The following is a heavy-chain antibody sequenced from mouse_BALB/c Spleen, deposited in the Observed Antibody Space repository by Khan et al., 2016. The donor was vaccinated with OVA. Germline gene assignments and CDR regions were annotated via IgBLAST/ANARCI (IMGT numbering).Heavy chain of an antibody. V-gene: IGHV9-4*02. J-gene: IGHJ4*01. D-gene: IGHD2-14*01. Sequence: QIQLVQSGPELKKPGETVRISCKASGYTFTTAGIQWVQKMPGKGLKWIGWINTHSGVPKYAEDFKGRFAFSLEISVNTAYLQITNLKNKDTATYFCARGGAAYCRNDGGAMEYWGQGTSVTVSS. CDR1: GYTFTTAG. CDR3: ARGGAAYCRNDGGAMEY. CDR2: INTHSGVP.